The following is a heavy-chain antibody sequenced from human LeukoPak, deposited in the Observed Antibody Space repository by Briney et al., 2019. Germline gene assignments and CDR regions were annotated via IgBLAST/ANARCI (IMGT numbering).Heavy chain of an antibody. D-gene: IGHD3-3*01. CDR1: GYTFTSYD. CDR2: MNPNSGNT. Sequence: GASVKVSCKASGYTFTSYDINWVRQATGQGLEWMGWMNPNSGNTGYAQKFQGRVTMTRNTSISTAYMELNSLRSEDTAVYYCARGRKGGITIFGVVTPYYFDYWGQGTLVTVSS. CDR3: ARGRKGGITIFGVVTPYYFDY. J-gene: IGHJ4*02. V-gene: IGHV1-8*01.